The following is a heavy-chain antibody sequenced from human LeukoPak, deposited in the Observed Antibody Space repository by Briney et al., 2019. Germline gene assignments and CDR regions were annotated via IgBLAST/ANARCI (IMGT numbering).Heavy chain of an antibody. V-gene: IGHV4-59*01. D-gene: IGHD3-10*01. Sequence: SETLSLTCTVSGGSISSYYWSWIRQPPGKGLEWIGYIYYSGSTNYSPSLKSRVTISVDTSKNQFSLKLSSVTAADTAVYYCARAYGFGDPYGWFDPWGQGTLVTVSS. CDR1: GGSISSYY. CDR3: ARAYGFGDPYGWFDP. CDR2: IYYSGST. J-gene: IGHJ5*02.